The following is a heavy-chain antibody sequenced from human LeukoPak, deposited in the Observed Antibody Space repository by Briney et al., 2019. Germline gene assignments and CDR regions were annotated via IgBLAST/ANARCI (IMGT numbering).Heavy chain of an antibody. CDR1: GFTFSSYA. D-gene: IGHD3-22*01. CDR2: ISSSSRSI. J-gene: IGHJ3*02. V-gene: IGHV3-23*01. CDR3: AKEAVNYYDSSGYFDDAFDI. Sequence: PGGSLRLSCAASGFTFSSYAMSWVRQAPGKGLEWVSSISSSSRSIFYADSVKGRFTISRDNSKNTLYLQMNSLRAEDTAVYYCAKEAVNYYDSSGYFDDAFDIWGQGTMVTVSS.